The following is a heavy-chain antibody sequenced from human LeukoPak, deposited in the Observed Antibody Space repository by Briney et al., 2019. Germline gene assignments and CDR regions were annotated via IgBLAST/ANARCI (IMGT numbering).Heavy chain of an antibody. J-gene: IGHJ4*02. D-gene: IGHD4-17*01. V-gene: IGHV1-69*13. Sequence: ASVKVSCKTAGGTLSSYVFSWVRQAPGQGLEWMGGIIPIFDTAKYAQKFQGRVTITADESTSTAHMELSSLRSEDTAVYYCARHYGDYPVFDYWGRGTLVTVSS. CDR1: GGTLSSYV. CDR3: ARHYGDYPVFDY. CDR2: IIPIFDTA.